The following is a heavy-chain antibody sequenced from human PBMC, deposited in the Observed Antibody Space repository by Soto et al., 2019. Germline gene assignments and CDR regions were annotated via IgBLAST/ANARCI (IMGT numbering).Heavy chain of an antibody. J-gene: IGHJ6*02. V-gene: IGHV3-53*01. CDR3: ARHRNYRSYYYGMDV. Sequence: EVQLVESGGGLIQPGGSLRLSCAASGFTVSSNYMSWVRQAPGKGLEWVSVIYSGGSTYYADSVKGRFTISRDNSKNTLYLQMNSLRAEDTAVYYCARHRNYRSYYYGMDVWGQGTTVTVSS. CDR1: GFTVSSNY. D-gene: IGHD1-7*01. CDR2: IYSGGST.